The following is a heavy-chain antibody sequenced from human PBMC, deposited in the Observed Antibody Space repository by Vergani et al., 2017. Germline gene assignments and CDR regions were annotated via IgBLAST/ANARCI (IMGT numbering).Heavy chain of an antibody. CDR3: ARDGWELLDYFYYMDV. CDR2: INSDGDST. J-gene: IGHJ6*03. Sequence: VQLVESGGGLVQPGGSLRLSCTASGFTFRNYWMQWVRQAPGKGLMWVSRINSDGDSTSYADSVKGRFTISRDNAKNTLYLQMDSRRAEDTAVYYCARDGWELLDYFYYMDVWGKGTTVTVSS. D-gene: IGHD1-26*01. V-gene: IGHV3-74*01. CDR1: GFTFRNYW.